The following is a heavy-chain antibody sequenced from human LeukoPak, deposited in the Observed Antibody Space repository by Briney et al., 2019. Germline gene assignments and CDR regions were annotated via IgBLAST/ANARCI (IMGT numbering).Heavy chain of an antibody. Sequence: PGGSLRLSCAASGFNFNTYTMNWVRQAPGKGLEWVSTITDSGGGTYYADSVKGRFTISRDNSKNTLYLQMNTLRAEDSALYYCAKSGGYCSSASCYPNWFDPWGQGTLVTVSS. D-gene: IGHD2-2*01. CDR3: AKSGGYCSSASCYPNWFDP. J-gene: IGHJ5*02. CDR1: GFNFNTYT. CDR2: ITDSGGGT. V-gene: IGHV3-23*01.